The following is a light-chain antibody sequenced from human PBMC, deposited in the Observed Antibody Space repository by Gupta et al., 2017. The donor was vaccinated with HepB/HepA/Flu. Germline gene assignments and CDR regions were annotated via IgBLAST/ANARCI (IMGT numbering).Light chain of an antibody. CDR2: DVS. Sequence: QSALTQPASVSGSPGQSITISCTGTSSDVGGYNYVSWYQQHPGKAPNLMIYDVSNRPSGVSNRFSGAKSGNTASLTISGLQAEDEADYYCSSYTSISHVVVFGGGTKLAVL. CDR1: SSDVGGYNY. CDR3: SSYTSISHVVV. J-gene: IGLJ2*01. V-gene: IGLV2-14*01.